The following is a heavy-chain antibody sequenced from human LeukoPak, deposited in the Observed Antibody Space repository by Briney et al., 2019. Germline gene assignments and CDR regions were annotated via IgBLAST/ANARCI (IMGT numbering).Heavy chain of an antibody. Sequence: SLRLSCAASGFTFSSYVMSWVRQAPGKGLEWVSAIAGRGYSTYNADSMKGRFTISRDNSKNTLYLQMNSLRAEDTAVYYCAKNRDGYHAFDIWGQGTMVT. CDR1: GFTFSSYV. CDR3: AKNRDGYHAFDI. V-gene: IGHV3-23*01. D-gene: IGHD5-24*01. J-gene: IGHJ3*02. CDR2: IAGRGYST.